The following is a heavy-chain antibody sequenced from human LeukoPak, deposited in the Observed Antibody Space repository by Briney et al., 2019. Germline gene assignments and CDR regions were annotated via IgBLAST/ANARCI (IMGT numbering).Heavy chain of an antibody. CDR1: GGSISSYY. V-gene: IGHV4-59*01. CDR2: IYYTGST. J-gene: IGHJ5*02. D-gene: IGHD4/OR15-4a*01. Sequence: PSETLSLTCTVSGGSISSYYWSWIRQPPGKGLEWIGYIYYTGSTSYNPSLKSRVTMSLDASKNQFSLELNSVTPADTAVYYCAIGANYWPQWWFDPWGRGTLVSVSS. CDR3: AIGANYWPQWWFDP.